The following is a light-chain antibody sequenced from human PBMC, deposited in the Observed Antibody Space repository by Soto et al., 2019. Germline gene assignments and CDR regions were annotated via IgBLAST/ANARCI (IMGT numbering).Light chain of an antibody. CDR2: GAS. J-gene: IGKJ1*01. Sequence: EIVLTHSPGTLSLSPGQRATLSCRASESISRDYLAWYQQRLGQAPWLLIYGASSGATGIPDRFSGSGSGTDFTLTISRLEPEDFAVYYCQQYGSSGTFGQGTKVDIK. CDR1: ESISRDY. V-gene: IGKV3-20*01. CDR3: QQYGSSGT.